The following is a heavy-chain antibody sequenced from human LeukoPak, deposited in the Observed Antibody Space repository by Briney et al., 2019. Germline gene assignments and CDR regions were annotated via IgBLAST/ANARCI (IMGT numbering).Heavy chain of an antibody. CDR3: ARARVRSSGWPGMYYYYYGMDV. CDR2: INPNSGGT. J-gene: IGHJ6*02. CDR1: GYTFTGYY. D-gene: IGHD6-19*01. V-gene: IGHV1-2*02. Sequence: ASVKVSCKASGYTFTGYYMHWVRQAPGQGLEWMGWINPNSGGTNYAKKFQGRVTMTRDTSISTAYMELSRLRSDDTAVYDCARARVRSSGWPGMYYYYYGMDVWGQGTTVTVSS.